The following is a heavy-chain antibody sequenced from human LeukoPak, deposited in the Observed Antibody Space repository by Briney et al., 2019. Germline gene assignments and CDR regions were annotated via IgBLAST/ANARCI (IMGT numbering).Heavy chain of an antibody. V-gene: IGHV1-69*13. CDR3: ARSMDPYYYYGMDV. D-gene: IGHD2-8*01. Sequence: SVKVSCKAPGGTFSSYAISWVRQAPGQGLEWMGGIIPIFGTANYAQKFQGRVTITADESTSTGYMELSSLRSEDTAVYYCARSMDPYYYYGMDVWGQGTTVTVSS. J-gene: IGHJ6*02. CDR1: GGTFSSYA. CDR2: IIPIFGTA.